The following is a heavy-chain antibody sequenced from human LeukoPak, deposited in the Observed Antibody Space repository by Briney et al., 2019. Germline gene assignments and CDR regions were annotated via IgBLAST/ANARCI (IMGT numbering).Heavy chain of an antibody. CDR3: ATRAYSNYVRGYYYYMDV. J-gene: IGHJ6*03. CDR2: IHPNSGGT. CDR1: GYTFTGYY. D-gene: IGHD4-11*01. V-gene: IGHV1-2*06. Sequence: ASVKVSCKASGYTFTGYYMHWVRQAPVQGLEWLRRIHPNSGGTNYAKKFQGRVTMTRDTSISTAYMELSRLRSDDTAVYYCATRAYSNYVRGYYYYMDVWGKGTTVTVSS.